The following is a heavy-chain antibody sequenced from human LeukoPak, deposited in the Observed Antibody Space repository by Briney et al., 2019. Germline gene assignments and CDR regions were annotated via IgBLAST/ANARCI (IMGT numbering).Heavy chain of an antibody. CDR1: GYTLTELS. D-gene: IGHD1-26*01. Sequence: GASVKVSCKVSGYTLTELSMHWVRQAPGKGLEWMGGFDPEDGETIYAQKFQGRVTMTEDTSTDTAYMELSSLRSEDTAVYYCARDADSGSYYWFDPWGQGTLVTVSS. CDR2: FDPEDGET. V-gene: IGHV1-24*01. J-gene: IGHJ5*02. CDR3: ARDADSGSYYWFDP.